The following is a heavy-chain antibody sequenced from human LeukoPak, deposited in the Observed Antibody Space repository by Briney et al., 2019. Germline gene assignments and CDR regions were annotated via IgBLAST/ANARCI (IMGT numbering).Heavy chain of an antibody. CDR2: IYYSGST. Sequence: SETLSLTCTVSGGSISSYYWSWIRQPPGKGLEWIGYIYYSGSTNYNPSLKSRVTISVDTSKNQFSLKLSSVTAADTAMYYCTRGPIQLWLHSGMDVWGQGTTVIVS. CDR1: GGSISSYY. V-gene: IGHV4-59*01. CDR3: TRGPIQLWLHSGMDV. D-gene: IGHD5-18*01. J-gene: IGHJ6*02.